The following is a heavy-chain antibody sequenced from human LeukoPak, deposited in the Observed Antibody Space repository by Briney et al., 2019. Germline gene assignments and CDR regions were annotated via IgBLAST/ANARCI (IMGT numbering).Heavy chain of an antibody. CDR1: GFTFSSYW. CDR3: ARELFGSYLDY. J-gene: IGHJ4*02. D-gene: IGHD1-26*01. CDR2: INSDGSST. V-gene: IGHV3-74*01. Sequence: GGSLRLSCAASGFTFSSYWMHWVRQAPGKGLVWVSRINSDGSSTSYADSVKGRFTISRDNSKNTLYLQMNSLRAEDTAVYYCARELFGSYLDYWGQGTLVTVSS.